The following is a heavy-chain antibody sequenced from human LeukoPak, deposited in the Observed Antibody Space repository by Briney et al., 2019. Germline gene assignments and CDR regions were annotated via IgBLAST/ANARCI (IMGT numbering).Heavy chain of an antibody. CDR2: ITSSGSTT. CDR1: GFSFSRYE. V-gene: IGHV3-48*03. Sequence: PGGSLRLSCAASGFSFSRYEMNWVRPAPGKGLGRVSYITSSGSTTYYADSVKGRSTISRDNARNSLYLQMSSLRAEDTAVYYCARTTYGDYWGQGTLVTVSS. D-gene: IGHD1-1*01. J-gene: IGHJ4*02. CDR3: ARTTYGDY.